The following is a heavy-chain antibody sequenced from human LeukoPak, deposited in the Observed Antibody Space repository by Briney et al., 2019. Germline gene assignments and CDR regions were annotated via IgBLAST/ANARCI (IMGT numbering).Heavy chain of an antibody. J-gene: IGHJ4*02. Sequence: GGSLRLSCAASGFTFSSYWMSWVRQAPGKGLEWVANINLDGNEKYYVDSVKGRFTISRDNAKNSLYLQMNSLRDEDTAVYYCARSEIVRGEKEGPGYWGQGTLVTVSS. V-gene: IGHV3-7*01. CDR3: ARSEIVRGEKEGPGY. D-gene: IGHD3-10*01. CDR2: INLDGNEK. CDR1: GFTFSSYW.